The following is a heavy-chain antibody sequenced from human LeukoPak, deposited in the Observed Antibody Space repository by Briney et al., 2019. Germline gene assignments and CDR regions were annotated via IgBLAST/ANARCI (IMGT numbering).Heavy chain of an antibody. J-gene: IGHJ4*02. V-gene: IGHV3-53*01. D-gene: IGHD6-6*01. CDR2: IYSGGST. CDR1: GFTVSSNY. CDR3: ARDLTIAARPAG. Sequence: GGSLRLSCAASGFTVSSNYVSWVRQAPGKGLEWVSVIYSGGSTYYADSVKGRFTISRDNSKDTLYLQMNSLRAEDTAVYYCARDLTIAARPAGWGQGTLVTVSS.